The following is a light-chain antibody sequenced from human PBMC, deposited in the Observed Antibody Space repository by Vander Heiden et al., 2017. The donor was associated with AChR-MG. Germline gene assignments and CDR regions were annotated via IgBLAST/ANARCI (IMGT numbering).Light chain of an antibody. J-gene: IGKJ1*01. V-gene: IGKV1-5*01. CDR3: QQYNSYSWT. CDR2: DAS. Sequence: DIQMTQSPSTLSASVGDRVNITCRASQSISSWLAWYEQKPGKAPKLLIYDASSLESGVPSRFSGSGSGTEFTLTISSLQPDDFATHYCQQYNSYSWTFGQGTKVEIK. CDR1: QSISSW.